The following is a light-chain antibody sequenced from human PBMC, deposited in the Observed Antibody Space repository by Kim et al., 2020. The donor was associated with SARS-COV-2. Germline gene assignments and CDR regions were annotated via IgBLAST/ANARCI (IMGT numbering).Light chain of an antibody. J-gene: IGLJ3*02. CDR3: QAWDSNTWV. Sequence: SVSPGQTASSTCSGDKLGDKYVCWYQQKPGQSPVLLIYEDTKRPSGIPVRFSGSYSGNTATLTISGTQAMDEADYYCQAWDSNTWVFGGGTQLTVL. V-gene: IGLV3-1*01. CDR1: KLGDKY. CDR2: EDT.